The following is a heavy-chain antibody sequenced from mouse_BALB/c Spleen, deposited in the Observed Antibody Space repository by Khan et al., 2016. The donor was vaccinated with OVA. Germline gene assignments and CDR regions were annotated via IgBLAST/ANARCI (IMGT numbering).Heavy chain of an antibody. CDR1: GFTFTNYG. J-gene: IGHJ4*01. CDR2: INTYTGEP. Sequence: QLVQSGPELKKPGETVQISCKASGFTFTNYGMNWVRQAPGKGLKWMGWINTYTGEPTFTDDFKGRFAFSLETSASTAYLQINSLKNEDTATYFRSRVGFNGTMGFWGQGTSVTGSS. CDR3: SRVGFNGTMGF. V-gene: IGHV9-3-1*01.